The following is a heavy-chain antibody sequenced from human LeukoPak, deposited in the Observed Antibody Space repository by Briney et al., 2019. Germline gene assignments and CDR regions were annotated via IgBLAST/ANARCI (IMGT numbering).Heavy chain of an antibody. V-gene: IGHV3-11*04. CDR1: GFTVSSNY. Sequence: GGSLRLSCAASGFTVSSNYMSWIRQAPGKGLEWVSYISSSGRTIYYADSVKGRFTISRDNAKNSLYLQMNSLRVEDTAVYYCARSRGYFDYWGQGTLVTVSS. CDR3: ARSRGYFDY. J-gene: IGHJ4*02. CDR2: ISSSGRTI.